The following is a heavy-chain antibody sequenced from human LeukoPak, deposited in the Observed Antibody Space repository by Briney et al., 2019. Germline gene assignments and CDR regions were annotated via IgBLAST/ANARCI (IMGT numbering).Heavy chain of an antibody. Sequence: SETLSLTCTVSGGSISIYYWNWIRQPAGKGLEWIGRIYTSGSTNYRPSLKSRVTISVDTSKNQFSLKLSSVTAADTAVYYCARGGYYGLGNDFRFDPWGQGTLVTVSS. CDR1: GGSISIYY. CDR3: ARGGYYGLGNDFRFDP. D-gene: IGHD3-10*01. CDR2: IYTSGST. J-gene: IGHJ5*02. V-gene: IGHV4-4*07.